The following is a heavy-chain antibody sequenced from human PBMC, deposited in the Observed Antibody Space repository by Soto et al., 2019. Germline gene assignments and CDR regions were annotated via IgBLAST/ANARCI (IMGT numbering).Heavy chain of an antibody. V-gene: IGHV2-5*01. CDR3: AHSASVPCCYYFDS. J-gene: IGHJ4*02. D-gene: IGHD1-26*01. CDR1: GFSLSSIGVA. Sequence: SGPTLVNPTQTLTLTCTFSGFSLSSIGVAVGWIRQPPGKALEWLALLYWNDDRRYSPSLKSRLTITKDTPKNQVVLTMTNMDPADTATYYCAHSASVPCCYYFDSWGQGTLVTVS. CDR2: LYWNDDR.